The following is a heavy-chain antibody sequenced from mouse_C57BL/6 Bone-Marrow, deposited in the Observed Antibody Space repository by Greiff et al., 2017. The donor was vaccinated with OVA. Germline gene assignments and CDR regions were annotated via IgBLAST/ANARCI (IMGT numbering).Heavy chain of an antibody. V-gene: IGHV1-82*01. CDR3: ARSRVHFDY. D-gene: IGHD5-1*01. CDR1: GYAFSSSW. J-gene: IGHJ2*01. CDR2: IYPGDGDT. Sequence: VQLQESGPELVKPGASVKISCKASGYAFSSSWMNWVKQRPGKGLEWIGRIYPGDGDTNYNGKFKGKATLTADKSSSTAYMQLSSLTSEDSAVYFCARSRVHFDYWGQGTTLTVSS.